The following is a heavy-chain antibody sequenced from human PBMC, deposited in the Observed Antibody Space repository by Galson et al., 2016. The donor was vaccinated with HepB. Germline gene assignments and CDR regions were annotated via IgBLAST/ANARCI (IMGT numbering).Heavy chain of an antibody. CDR3: ARASGIRGIKGAMDV. D-gene: IGHD3-10*01. CDR2: IWYDGSHK. CDR1: GFTFRSYG. Sequence: SLRLSCAASGFTFRSYGIHWVRQVPGKGLEWVAVIWYDGSHKFYVDSVKGRFTISRDNSKNTLFLQMNSLRAEDTAVYYCARASGIRGIKGAMDVWGQGTTVSVSS. J-gene: IGHJ6*02. V-gene: IGHV3-33*01.